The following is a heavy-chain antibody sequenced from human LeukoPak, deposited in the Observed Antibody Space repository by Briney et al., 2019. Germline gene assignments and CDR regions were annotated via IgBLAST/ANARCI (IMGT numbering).Heavy chain of an antibody. CDR2: ISGSGGST. V-gene: IGHV3-23*01. CDR3: AKVSGYCSSTSCHNDY. CDR1: GFTFSSYA. D-gene: IGHD2-2*01. J-gene: IGHJ4*02. Sequence: PGGSLRLSCAASGFTFSSYAMSWVRQAPGKGPEWVSAISGSGGSTYYADSVKGRFTISRDNSKNTLYLQMNSLRAEDTAVYYCAKVSGYCSSTSCHNDYWGQGTLVTVSS.